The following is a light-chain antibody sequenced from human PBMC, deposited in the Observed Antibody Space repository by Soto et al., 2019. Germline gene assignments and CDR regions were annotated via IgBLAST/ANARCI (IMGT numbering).Light chain of an antibody. CDR1: QSVTSSY. V-gene: IGKV3-20*01. CDR3: HQYGSAPYT. CDR2: VAS. J-gene: IGKJ2*01. Sequence: EIVLTQSTGTLSLSPGERATLSCRASQSVTSSYLAWYQQKPGQAPRLLIYVASSRATGIPDRFSGSGSGTDFTLTISRLEPEDFAVYYCHQYGSAPYTFGQGTKLEIK.